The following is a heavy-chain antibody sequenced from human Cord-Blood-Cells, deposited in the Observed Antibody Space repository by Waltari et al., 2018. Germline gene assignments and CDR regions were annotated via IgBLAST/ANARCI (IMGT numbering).Heavy chain of an antibody. CDR2: INHSGST. CDR1: GGSFRGYY. CDR3: ARVFAMSYDSSGYYFDY. V-gene: IGHV4-34*01. J-gene: IGHJ4*02. D-gene: IGHD3-22*01. Sequence: QVQLQQWGAGLLKPSEPLSLTCAVYGGSFRGYYWSWTRQPPGKGLEWIGEINHSGSTNYNPSLKSRVTISVDTSKNQFSLKLSSVTAADTAVYYCARVFAMSYDSSGYYFDYWGQGTLVTVSS.